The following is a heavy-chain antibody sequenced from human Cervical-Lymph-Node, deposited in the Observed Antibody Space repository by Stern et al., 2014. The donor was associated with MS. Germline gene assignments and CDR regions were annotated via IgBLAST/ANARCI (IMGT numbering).Heavy chain of an antibody. CDR1: GFTFSNYA. D-gene: IGHD3-10*01. J-gene: IGHJ4*02. CDR3: AKGGGSGTYYQALDC. Sequence: EVQLVESGGGLEQPGGSLRLSCSASGFTFSNYAMSWVRQAPGKGLEWVSGISGSGGSTYYADSVKGRFTISRDNSKNTLYLQMSSLRAEDTAVYYCAKGGGSGTYYQALDCWGQGTLVTVSS. V-gene: IGHV3-23*04. CDR2: ISGSGGST.